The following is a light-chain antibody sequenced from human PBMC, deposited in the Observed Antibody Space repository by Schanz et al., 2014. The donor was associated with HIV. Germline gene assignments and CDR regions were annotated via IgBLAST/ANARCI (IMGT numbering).Light chain of an antibody. CDR2: EVS. CDR3: SSFSTSDTPI. J-gene: IGLJ1*01. CDR1: SSDVGGYNY. V-gene: IGLV2-8*01. Sequence: QSALTQPPSASGSPGQSVTISCTGTSSDVGGYNYVSWYQQHPGKVPKLMIYEVSKRPSGVPDRFSGSKSGNTASLAISDLQAADEADYYCSSFSTSDTPIFGTGTKLTVL.